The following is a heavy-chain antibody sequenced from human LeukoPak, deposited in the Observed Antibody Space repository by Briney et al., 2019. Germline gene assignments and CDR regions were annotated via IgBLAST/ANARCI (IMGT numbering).Heavy chain of an antibody. V-gene: IGHV3-74*01. D-gene: IGHD3-10*01. J-gene: IGHJ3*02. CDR2: IKSDGSSR. Sequence: PGGSLRLSCAASGFTFRTSWMHWVRQAPGKGLVWVPRIKSDGSSRSYADSVKDRFTISRDNAKDTLYLQMSSLRDEDTAVYYCARDPHGSGSSDSPHDAFDIWGQGTMVTVSS. CDR3: ARDPHGSGSSDSPHDAFDI. CDR1: GFTFRTSW.